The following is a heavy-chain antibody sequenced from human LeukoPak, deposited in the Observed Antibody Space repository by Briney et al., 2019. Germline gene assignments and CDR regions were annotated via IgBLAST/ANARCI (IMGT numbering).Heavy chain of an antibody. CDR1: GYTFSGYY. CDR3: TRGGIDY. J-gene: IGHJ4*02. Sequence: GASVKVSCKASGYTFSGYYMHWVRQAPGHGLEWMGWINPNSGDTHYVQKFQGRVTMTRDTSISTAYMELSRLRSDDTAVYYCTRGGIDYWGQGTLVTVSS. CDR2: INPNSGDT. D-gene: IGHD3-10*01. V-gene: IGHV1-2*02.